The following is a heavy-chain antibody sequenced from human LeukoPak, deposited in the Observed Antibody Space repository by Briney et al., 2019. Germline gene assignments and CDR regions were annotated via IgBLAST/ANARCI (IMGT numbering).Heavy chain of an antibody. Sequence: GGSLRLSCAASGFTFSSYGMHWVRQAPGKGLEWMTFIRYDGSNKYYADSVKGRFTISRDNSKNTLYLQMNSLRAEDTAVYYCARDKGRRGLRYFDWESFDYWGQGTLVTVSS. CDR1: GFTFSSYG. D-gene: IGHD3-9*01. J-gene: IGHJ4*02. CDR3: ARDKGRRGLRYFDWESFDY. CDR2: IRYDGSNK. V-gene: IGHV3-30*02.